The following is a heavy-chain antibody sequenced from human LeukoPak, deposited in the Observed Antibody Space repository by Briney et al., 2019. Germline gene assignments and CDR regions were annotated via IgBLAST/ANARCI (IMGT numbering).Heavy chain of an antibody. CDR1: GFTFSSYT. V-gene: IGHV3-23*01. CDR3: AKTGLKVPRSYFDY. D-gene: IGHD3-10*01. J-gene: IGHJ4*02. CDR2: ITTSDGNT. Sequence: PTGGSLRLSCAASGFTFSSYTMSWVRQAPGKGLEWVSTITTSDGNTYYADSVKGRFTVSRDNSKNTLYLQMNSLRAEDTAIYYCAKTGLKVPRSYFDYWGQGALVTVSS.